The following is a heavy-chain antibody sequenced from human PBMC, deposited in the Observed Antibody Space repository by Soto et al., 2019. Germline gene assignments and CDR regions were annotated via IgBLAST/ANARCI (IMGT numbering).Heavy chain of an antibody. D-gene: IGHD6-13*01. J-gene: IGHJ6*02. CDR1: GGTGISGSYY. CDR2: IYYSGST. V-gene: IGHV4-61*01. CDR3: ARLVRGSSWYKDYYYYGMDV. Sequence: SETHSLTSTVSGGTGISGSYYWSWIRKPPGKGLEWIGYIYYSGSTNYNPSLKSRVTISVDTSKNQFSLKLSSVTAADTAVYYCARLVRGSSWYKDYYYYGMDVWGQGTTVTVS.